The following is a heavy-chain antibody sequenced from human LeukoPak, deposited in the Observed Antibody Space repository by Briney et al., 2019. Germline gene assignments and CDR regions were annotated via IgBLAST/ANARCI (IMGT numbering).Heavy chain of an antibody. J-gene: IGHJ4*02. D-gene: IGHD2/OR15-2a*01. CDR2: IWYDGSNK. CDR1: GFTFSSYG. V-gene: IGHV3-33*01. Sequence: PGRSLRLSCAASGFTFSSYGMHWVRQAPGKGLEWVAVIWYDGSNKYYADSVKGRFTISRDNSKNTLYLQTNSLRAEDTAVYYCARDPSVALWLPEYYFDYWGQGTLVTVSS. CDR3: ARDPSVALWLPEYYFDY.